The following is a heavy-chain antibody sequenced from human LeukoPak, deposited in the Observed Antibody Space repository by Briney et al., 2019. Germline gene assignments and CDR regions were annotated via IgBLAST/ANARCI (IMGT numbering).Heavy chain of an antibody. V-gene: IGHV3-9*01. D-gene: IGHD6-13*01. Sequence: GRSLRLSRAASGFTFDDYAMHWVRQAPGKGLEWVSGISWNSGSIGYADSVKGRFTISRDNAKNSLYLQMNSLRAEDTALYYCAKDKRSSSWYTFDYWGQGTLVTVSS. CDR3: AKDKRSSSWYTFDY. CDR2: ISWNSGSI. J-gene: IGHJ4*02. CDR1: GFTFDDYA.